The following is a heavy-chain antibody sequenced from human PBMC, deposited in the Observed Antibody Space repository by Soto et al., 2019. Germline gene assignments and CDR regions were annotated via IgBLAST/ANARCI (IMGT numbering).Heavy chain of an antibody. V-gene: IGHV4-59*08. CDR1: GGSITSYY. D-gene: IGHD3-9*01. Sequence: SETLSLTCTVSGGSITSYYWSWILQPPGKGLEWIGYIYYSGSTNYNPSLKSRVTISVDTSKNQFSLKLSSVTAADTAVYYCARGYYDILTGPQYYFDYWGQGTLVTVS. CDR3: ARGYYDILTGPQYYFDY. CDR2: IYYSGST. J-gene: IGHJ4*02.